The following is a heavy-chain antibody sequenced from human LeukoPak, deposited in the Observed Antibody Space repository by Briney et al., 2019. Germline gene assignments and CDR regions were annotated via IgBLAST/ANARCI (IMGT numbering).Heavy chain of an antibody. CDR1: GFTFSGYG. D-gene: IGHD5-18*01. J-gene: IGHJ4*02. CDR2: IQFAGSDK. CDR3: ARDRQQLIDY. V-gene: IGHV3-30*02. Sequence: GGSLRFSCAASGFTFSGYGMHWVRQAPGKGLEWVAFIQFAGSDKYYSDSVWGRFTISRDNSNNSLYLHMSSLRPDDTAVYYCARDRQQLIDYWGQGTLVTVSS.